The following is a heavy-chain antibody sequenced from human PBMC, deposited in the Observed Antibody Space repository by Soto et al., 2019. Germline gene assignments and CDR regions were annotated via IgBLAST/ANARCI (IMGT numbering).Heavy chain of an antibody. CDR1: GFTFSGSS. CDR3: AKEDCTNGVGPFDY. CDR2: ISTSGSRI. Sequence: PGGSLRLSCAASGFTFSGSSMNWVRQAPGQGLEWVSSISTSGSRIYYANSVKGRFTISRDNAKNSLFLQMNSLRAEDTAVYYCAKEDCTNGVGPFDYGGQGTLVPVSS. V-gene: IGHV3-21*01. J-gene: IGHJ4*02. D-gene: IGHD2-8*01.